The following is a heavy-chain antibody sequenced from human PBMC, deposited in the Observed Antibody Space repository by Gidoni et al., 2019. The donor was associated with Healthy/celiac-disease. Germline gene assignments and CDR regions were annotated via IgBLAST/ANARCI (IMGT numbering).Heavy chain of an antibody. CDR1: GFTFSSYA. CDR2: ISCSVGST. J-gene: IGHJ4*02. D-gene: IGHD3-10*01. Sequence: EVQLLESGGGLVQPGGSLRLSCAASGFTFSSYAMSWVRQAPGKGLEWVSAISCSVGSTYYADSVKGRFTISRDNSKNTLYLQMNSLRAEDTAVYYCVGEFGIEGGGVLDYWGQGTLVTVSS. CDR3: VGEFGIEGGGVLDY. V-gene: IGHV3-23*01.